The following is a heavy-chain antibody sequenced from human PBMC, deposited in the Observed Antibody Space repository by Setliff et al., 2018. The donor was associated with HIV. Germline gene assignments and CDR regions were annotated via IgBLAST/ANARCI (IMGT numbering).Heavy chain of an antibody. Sequence: QPGGSLRLSCAASGFAFSSSEMNWVRQAPGKGLEWVSYISSSGSSIYYGDSGNGRFTISRDNAKNSLYLQMNSLRAEDTATYYCARGTDYDLWTYYYYMDVWGKGTTVTVSS. D-gene: IGHD3-3*01. J-gene: IGHJ6*03. CDR3: ARGTDYDLWTYYYYMDV. V-gene: IGHV3-48*03. CDR1: GFAFSSSE. CDR2: ISSSGSSI.